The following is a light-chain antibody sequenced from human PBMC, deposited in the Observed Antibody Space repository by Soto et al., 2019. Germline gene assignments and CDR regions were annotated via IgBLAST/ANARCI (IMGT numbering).Light chain of an antibody. J-gene: IGKJ5*01. V-gene: IGKV1-39*01. CDR3: QQSYTSPTT. CDR1: QSIGKH. CDR2: GAS. Sequence: DIQMTQTHSFLSASVGDRVTITCRASQSIGKHLNWYQQKPGKAPKFLIYGASTLQSGVPSRFTGSGSGTDFTLTVNSLQAEDFATYYCQQSYTSPTTFGQGTRLEI.